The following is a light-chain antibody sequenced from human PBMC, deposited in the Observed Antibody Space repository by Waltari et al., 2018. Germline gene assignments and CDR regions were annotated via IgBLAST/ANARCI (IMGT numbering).Light chain of an antibody. V-gene: IGLV2-8*01. CDR1: SSDVGSYNY. CDR2: DVS. CDR3: SSYAGSNNYV. Sequence: QSALTQPPSASGSPGQSVTISCTGTSSDVGSYNYVSWYQQHPGKAPKRMIYDVSKRPSGVPDRFSGSKSGNTASLTVSGLQAEDEADYYCSSYAGSNNYVFGTGTKVTVL. J-gene: IGLJ1*01.